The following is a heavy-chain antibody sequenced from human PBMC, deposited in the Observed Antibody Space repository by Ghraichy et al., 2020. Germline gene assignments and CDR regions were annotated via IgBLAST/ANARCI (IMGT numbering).Heavy chain of an antibody. D-gene: IGHD1-1*01. V-gene: IGHV7-4-1*02. CDR3: ARDLTTGALDY. Sequence: ASVKVSCKASGYTFTTYAINWVRQAPGQGLEWMGWINTNTGNPTYAQGFTGRFVFSLDTSVSTAYLQISSLKGEDTAVYYCARDLTTGALDYWGQGTLVTVSS. CDR1: GYTFTTYA. J-gene: IGHJ4*02. CDR2: INTNTGNP.